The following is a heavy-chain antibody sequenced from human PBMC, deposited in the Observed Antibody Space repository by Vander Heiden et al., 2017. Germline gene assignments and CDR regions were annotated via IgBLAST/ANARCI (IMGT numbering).Heavy chain of an antibody. D-gene: IGHD6-6*01. J-gene: IGHJ6*02. V-gene: IGHV3-33*01. Sequence: QVELVESGGGVVQPGRSLRLSCAASGSTFSSYGMHSVRQAPGKGLEWVAVIWYDGSNKYYADSVKGRFTISRDNSKNTLYLQMNSLRAEDTAVYYCAREGSSSSAEYYYYGMDVWGQGTTVTVSS. CDR1: GSTFSSYG. CDR2: IWYDGSNK. CDR3: AREGSSSSAEYYYYGMDV.